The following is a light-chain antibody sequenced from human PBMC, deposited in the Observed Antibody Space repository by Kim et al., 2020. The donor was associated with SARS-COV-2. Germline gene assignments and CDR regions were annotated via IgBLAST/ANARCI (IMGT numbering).Light chain of an antibody. Sequence: EIVLTQSPGTLSLSPGERGTLSCRASQSIGSHLAWYQQKPGQAPRLLIYAASSRATGIPVRFSGSGSETDFTLTINSLEPEDFAVYFCQQRLDWPITFGQGTRLEIK. J-gene: IGKJ5*01. CDR2: AAS. CDR3: QQRLDWPIT. V-gene: IGKV3-11*01. CDR1: QSIGSH.